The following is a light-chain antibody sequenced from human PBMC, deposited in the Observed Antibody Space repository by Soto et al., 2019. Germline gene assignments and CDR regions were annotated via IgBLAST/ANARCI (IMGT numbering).Light chain of an antibody. CDR2: NVY. J-gene: IGLJ1*01. CDR1: SSYVGAYNF. Sequence: VLTQLPSVSGSRGQSITISCTGTSSYVGAYNFVSWHQQHPGKAPKLMIYNVYDRPSGISYRFSGSKSGNTASLTISGLQGEDEADYYCSAYTVSRTYVFGPGTKVTVL. V-gene: IGLV2-14*03. CDR3: SAYTVSRTYV.